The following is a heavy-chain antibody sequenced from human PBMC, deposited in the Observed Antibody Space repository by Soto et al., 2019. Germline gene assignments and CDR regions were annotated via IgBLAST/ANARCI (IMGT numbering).Heavy chain of an antibody. V-gene: IGHV3-30-3*01. CDR1: GFTFSSYA. D-gene: IGHD2-2*02. Sequence: QVQLVESGGGVVQPGRSLRLSCAASGFTFSSYAMHWVRQAPGKGLEWAAVISYDGSNKYYADSVKGRFTISRDNSKNPLYLQMNSLRAEDTAVYYCARGGIVVVPAAIRFDPWGQGTLVTVSS. CDR3: ARGGIVVVPAAIRFDP. CDR2: ISYDGSNK. J-gene: IGHJ5*02.